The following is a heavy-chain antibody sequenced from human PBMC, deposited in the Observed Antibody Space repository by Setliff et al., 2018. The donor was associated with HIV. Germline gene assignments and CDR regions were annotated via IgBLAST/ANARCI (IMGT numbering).Heavy chain of an antibody. V-gene: IGHV4-39*07. CDR1: GGSISSRNYY. D-gene: IGHD3-22*01. Sequence: TLSLTCTVSGGSISSRNYYWAWIRQPPGKGLEWIGTIYYSGTTHYNPSLNSRVTISVDKSKNQFSLKLISVTAADTAVFYCARLTTTYYYDSSAYYHPVWGQGTLVTVSS. CDR3: ARLTTTYYYDSSAYYHPV. CDR2: IYYSGTT. J-gene: IGHJ4*02.